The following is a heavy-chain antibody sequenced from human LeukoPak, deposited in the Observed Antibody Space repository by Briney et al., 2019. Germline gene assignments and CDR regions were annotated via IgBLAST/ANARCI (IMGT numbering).Heavy chain of an antibody. CDR1: GDSVSSNSAA. J-gene: IGHJ2*01. CDR3: AREEFSSSSLDWYFDL. Sequence: SQTLSLTCAISGDSVSSNSAAWNWIRQSPSRGLEWLGRTYYRSKWYNDYAVSVKGRLTINPDTTKSQFSLQLNSVTPEDTAVYYCAREEFSSSSLDWYFDLWGRGTLVTVSS. V-gene: IGHV6-1*01. D-gene: IGHD6-6*01. CDR2: TYYRSKWYN.